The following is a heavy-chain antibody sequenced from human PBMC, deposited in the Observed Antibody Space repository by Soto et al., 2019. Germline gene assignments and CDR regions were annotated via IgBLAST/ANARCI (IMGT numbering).Heavy chain of an antibody. Sequence: SVKVSCKASGGTFSSYTISWVRQAPGQGLEWMGRIIPILGIANYAQKFQGRVTITADKSTSTAYMELSSLRSGDTAVYYCARDCSARLGPDDAYYDVDVWGKGTTVTVSS. J-gene: IGHJ6*03. V-gene: IGHV1-69*04. CDR3: ARDCSARLGPDDAYYDVDV. CDR2: IIPILGIA. D-gene: IGHD1-1*01. CDR1: GGTFSSYT.